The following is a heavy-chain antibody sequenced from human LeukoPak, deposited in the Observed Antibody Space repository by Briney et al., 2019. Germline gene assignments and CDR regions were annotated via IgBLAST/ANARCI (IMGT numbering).Heavy chain of an antibody. CDR3: AKGNGHGERPGRNDAFDI. V-gene: IGHV3-9*01. J-gene: IGHJ3*02. Sequence: YVDSVKGRFTIPRDNAKNSLYLQMNSLRAEDTALYYCAKGNGHGERPGRNDAFDIWGQGTMVTVSS. D-gene: IGHD3-10*01.